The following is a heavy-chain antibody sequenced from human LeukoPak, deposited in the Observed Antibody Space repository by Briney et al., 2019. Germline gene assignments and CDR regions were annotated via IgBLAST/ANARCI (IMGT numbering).Heavy chain of an antibody. CDR1: GGSFSGYY. D-gene: IGHD5-24*01. CDR2: INHSGST. Sequence: SETLSLTCAVYGGSFSGYYWSWIRQPPGKGLEWIGEINHSGSTNYNPSLKSRVTISVDTSKNQFSLKLSSVTAADTAVYYCAGHRSGWLQSSFDYWGQGTLVTVSS. V-gene: IGHV4-34*01. CDR3: AGHRSGWLQSSFDY. J-gene: IGHJ4*02.